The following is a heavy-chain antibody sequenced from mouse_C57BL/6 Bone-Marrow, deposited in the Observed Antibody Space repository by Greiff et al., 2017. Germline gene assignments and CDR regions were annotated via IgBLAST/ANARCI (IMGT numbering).Heavy chain of an antibody. CDR3: TRRGLWPHYYAMDY. CDR2: ISSGGDYI. Sequence: EVQRVESGAGLVKPGGSLKLSCAASGFTFSSYAMSWVRQTPEKRLEWVAYISSGGDYIYYADTVKGRFTISRDNARNTLYLQMSSLKSEDTAMYYCTRRGLWPHYYAMDYWGQGTSVTVSS. CDR1: GFTFSSYA. J-gene: IGHJ4*01. D-gene: IGHD1-1*02. V-gene: IGHV5-9-1*02.